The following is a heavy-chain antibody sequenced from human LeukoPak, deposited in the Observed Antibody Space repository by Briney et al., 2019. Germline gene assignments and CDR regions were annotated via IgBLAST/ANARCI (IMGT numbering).Heavy chain of an antibody. CDR1: DGSINNYY. Sequence: SETLSLTCTVSDGSINNYYWTWIRQPAGKGLEWIGRIYTSDNTVYNPSLRGRVTMSVDTSKSQFSLRLTSVTAADTAVYFCARGFVPAGMAPYHYMDVWGKGTTVTVSS. D-gene: IGHD2-2*01. V-gene: IGHV4-4*07. CDR3: ARGFVPAGMAPYHYMDV. CDR2: IYTSDNT. J-gene: IGHJ6*03.